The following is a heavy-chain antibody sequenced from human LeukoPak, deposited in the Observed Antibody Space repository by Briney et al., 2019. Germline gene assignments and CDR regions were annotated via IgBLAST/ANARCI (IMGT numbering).Heavy chain of an antibody. D-gene: IGHD2-2*03. CDR3: ARGPDLGYCSSTSCYLDPYFDY. V-gene: IGHV3-64*02. CDR2: ISSNGGST. CDR1: GFTFRSYA. J-gene: IGHJ4*02. Sequence: GGSLRLSCAASGFTFRSYAMHWVRQAPGKGLEYVSAISSNGGSTYYADSVKGRFTIPRDNSKNTLYLQMGSLRAEDMAVYYCARGPDLGYCSSTSCYLDPYFDYWGQGTLVTVSS.